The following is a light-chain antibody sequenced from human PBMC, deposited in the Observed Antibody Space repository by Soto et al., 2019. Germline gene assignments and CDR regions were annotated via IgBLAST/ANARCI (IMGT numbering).Light chain of an antibody. Sequence: EIVFTQSPGTLSLSPGERATLSCRASQSVSSSYLAWYQQKPGQAPRLLIYGASTRATALPARFSGSGSGTEFTLTITSLQSEDFAVYYCQQYNNWPLTFGGGTKVDI. CDR3: QQYNNWPLT. CDR1: QSVSSSY. CDR2: GAS. J-gene: IGKJ4*01. V-gene: IGKV3-15*01.